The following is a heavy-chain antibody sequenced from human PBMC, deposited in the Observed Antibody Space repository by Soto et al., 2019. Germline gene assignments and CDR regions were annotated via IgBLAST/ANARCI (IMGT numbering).Heavy chain of an antibody. CDR3: ARERDGSSWSSAESLQY. V-gene: IGHV1-18*01. CDR2: ISTYNANT. Sequence: ASVKVSCKASGYIFSNYGISWVRQAPGQGLEWMGWISTYNANTYYAQKFQGRVTMTTDTSTSTAYMELRSLRSDDTAVFYCARERDGSSWSSAESLQYWGQGTLVTVSP. CDR1: GYIFSNYG. D-gene: IGHD6-13*01. J-gene: IGHJ1*01.